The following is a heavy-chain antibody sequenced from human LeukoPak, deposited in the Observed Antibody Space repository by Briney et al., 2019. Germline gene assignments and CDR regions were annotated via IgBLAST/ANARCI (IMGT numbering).Heavy chain of an antibody. CDR2: IIPILGIA. CDR3: ARDQYCSGGSRYFDY. D-gene: IGHD2-15*01. J-gene: IGHJ4*02. CDR1: GGTFSSYA. Sequence: SVKVSCKASGGTFSSYAMSWVRQAPGQGLEWMGRIIPILGIANYAQKFQGRVTITADKSTSTAYMELSSLRSEDTAVYYCARDQYCSGGSRYFDYWGQGTLVTVSS. V-gene: IGHV1-69*04.